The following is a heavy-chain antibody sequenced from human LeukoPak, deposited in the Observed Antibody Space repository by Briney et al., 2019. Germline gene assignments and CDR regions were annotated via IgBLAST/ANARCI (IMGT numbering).Heavy chain of an antibody. Sequence: PGGSLRLSCAASGFTFSSYAMHWVRQAPGKGLEWVAVISYDGSNKYYADSVKGRFTISRDNSKNTLYLQMNSLRAEDMAVYYCARDRGAARYFDYWGQGTLVTVSS. CDR3: ARDRGAARYFDY. V-gene: IGHV3-30-3*01. J-gene: IGHJ4*02. CDR1: GFTFSSYA. CDR2: ISYDGSNK. D-gene: IGHD6-6*01.